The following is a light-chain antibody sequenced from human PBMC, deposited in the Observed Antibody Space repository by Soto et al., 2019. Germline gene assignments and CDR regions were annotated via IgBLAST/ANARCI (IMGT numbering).Light chain of an antibody. Sequence: EIVLTQSPANLSLSPGERATLSCRASQSVSSYLAWYQQKPGQAPRLLIYDASNRATGISARFSGSGSGTDFTLTISSLEPEDFAVYYCQQRSKWPPEVTFGQGTRLEIK. CDR3: QQRSKWPPEVT. J-gene: IGKJ5*01. CDR1: QSVSSY. CDR2: DAS. V-gene: IGKV3-11*01.